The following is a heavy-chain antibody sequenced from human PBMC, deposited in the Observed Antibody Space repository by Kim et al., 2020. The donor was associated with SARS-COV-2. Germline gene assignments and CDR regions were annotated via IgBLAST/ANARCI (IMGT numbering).Heavy chain of an antibody. CDR1: GFTVSSNY. CDR3: ARDDPINWYFDL. CDR2: IYSGGST. D-gene: IGHD2-21*01. J-gene: IGHJ2*01. Sequence: GGSLRLSCAASGFTVSSNYMSWVRQAPGKGLEWVSVIYSGGSTYYADSVKGRFTISRDNSKNTLYLQMNSLRAEDTAVYYCARDDPINWYFDLWGRGTLVTVSS. V-gene: IGHV3-53*01.